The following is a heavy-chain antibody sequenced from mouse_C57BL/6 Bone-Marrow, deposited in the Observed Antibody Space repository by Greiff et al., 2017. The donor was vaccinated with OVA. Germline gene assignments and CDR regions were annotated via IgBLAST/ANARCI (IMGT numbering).Heavy chain of an antibody. Sequence: EVQLMESGEGLVKPGGSLKLSCAASGFTFSSYAMSWVRQTPEQRLEWVAYISSGGAYIYYADPVKGRFTIPRDNSRNTLDLQMSSLKSEDTAMYYCTREGEYDGHYYAMDYWGQGTSVTVSS. CDR1: GFTFSSYA. J-gene: IGHJ4*01. D-gene: IGHD2-14*01. CDR3: TREGEYDGHYYAMDY. CDR2: ISSGGAYI. V-gene: IGHV5-9-1*02.